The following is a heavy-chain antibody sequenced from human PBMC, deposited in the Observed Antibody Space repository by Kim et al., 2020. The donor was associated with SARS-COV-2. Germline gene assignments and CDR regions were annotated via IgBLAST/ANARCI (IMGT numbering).Heavy chain of an antibody. V-gene: IGHV3-74*01. CDR1: GFTFSSYW. J-gene: IGHJ4*02. CDR3: ARQNRAFDY. CDR2: INGDGSNT. Sequence: GSLRLSCSASGFTFSSYWMHWVRQAPGKGLVWVSRINGDGSNTNYADSVKGRFSISRDNAQNTLYLQMNSLRADDTAVYYCARQNRAFDYWGQGTLVTASS.